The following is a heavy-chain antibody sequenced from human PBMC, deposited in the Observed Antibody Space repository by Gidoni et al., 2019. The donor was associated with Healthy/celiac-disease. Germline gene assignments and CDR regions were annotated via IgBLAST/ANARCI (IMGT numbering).Heavy chain of an antibody. D-gene: IGHD3-10*01. CDR3: ARTTMVRGVIDY. CDR2: ISAYNVHT. Sequence: QVQLVQSGAEVKKPGASVNVSCKASVYTFTSYGISWVRQAPGQRLEWMGWISAYNVHTNYAQELQGRVTMTTEPSTSTAYMELRSLRSDDSAVYYCARTTMVRGVIDYWGQGTLVTVSS. CDR1: VYTFTSYG. J-gene: IGHJ4*02. V-gene: IGHV1-18*01.